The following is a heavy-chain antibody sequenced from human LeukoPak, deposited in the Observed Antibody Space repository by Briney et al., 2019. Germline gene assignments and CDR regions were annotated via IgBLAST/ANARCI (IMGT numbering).Heavy chain of an antibody. D-gene: IGHD4-17*01. CDR3: ASHSHDYGDYGLDYYYYGMDV. Sequence: SESLSLTCAVYGGSFSGYYWSWIRQPSGKGLEWSGGINHSGSTNYNPSLKSRVTISVDTSKNQFSLKLSSVTAADTAVYYCASHSHDYGDYGLDYYYYGMDVWGQGTTVTVSS. J-gene: IGHJ6*02. V-gene: IGHV4-34*01. CDR2: INHSGST. CDR1: GGSFSGYY.